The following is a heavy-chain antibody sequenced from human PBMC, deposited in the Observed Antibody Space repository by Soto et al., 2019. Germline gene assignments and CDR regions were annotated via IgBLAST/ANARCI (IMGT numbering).Heavy chain of an antibody. J-gene: IGHJ4*02. V-gene: IGHV4-4*07. Sequence: SETLYLTCTFSVGSINTFYWSWVRQPAGKGLEWIGRIFSSGSTSFNPSLESRVAMSVDTSKNHFSLNLSSVTAADMAVYYCAREGSYSAYNFAHGIQLWSFDFWGQGALVTVSS. D-gene: IGHD5-12*01. CDR1: VGSINTFY. CDR3: AREGSYSAYNFAHGIQLWSFDF. CDR2: IFSSGST.